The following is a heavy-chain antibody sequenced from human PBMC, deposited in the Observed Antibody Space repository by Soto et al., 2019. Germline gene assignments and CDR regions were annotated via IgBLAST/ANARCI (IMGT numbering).Heavy chain of an antibody. J-gene: IGHJ5*02. D-gene: IGHD3-22*01. CDR2: IYYSGTT. V-gene: IGHV4-31*03. Sequence: TPQTPSLTSTHSRGNISSRGYSQIFIRRHPGKGLEWIGYIYYSGTTSYNPSLTSRVTISVDTSQRQFPLNLNSVTAADTALYYCARGYSSGFVGNWFDTWGQGTLVTVSS. CDR1: RGNISSRGYS. CDR3: ARGYSSGFVGNWFDT.